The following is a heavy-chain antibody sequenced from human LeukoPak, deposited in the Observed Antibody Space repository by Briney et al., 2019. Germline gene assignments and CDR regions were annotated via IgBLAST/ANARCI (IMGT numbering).Heavy chain of an antibody. J-gene: IGHJ4*02. D-gene: IGHD6-19*01. CDR2: IYYSGST. CDR1: GGSISSYY. V-gene: IGHV4-59*01. Sequence: SETLSLTCTVSGGSISSYYWSWLRQPPGKGLEWIGYIYYSGSTNYNPSLKSRVTISVDTSKNQFSLKLSSVTAADTAVYYCARVYSSGWYVDYWGQGTLVTVSS. CDR3: ARVYSSGWYVDY.